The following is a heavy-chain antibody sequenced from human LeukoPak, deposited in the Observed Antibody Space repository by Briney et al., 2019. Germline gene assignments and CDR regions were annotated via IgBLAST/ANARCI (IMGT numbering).Heavy chain of an antibody. CDR2: INYDGSST. D-gene: IGHD3-10*02. V-gene: IGHV3-74*01. CDR1: GFTLDDYA. CDR3: ATSCSFDY. J-gene: IGHJ4*02. Sequence: HTGGSLRLSCAASGFTLDDYAMHWVRQAPGKGLVWVSHINYDGSSTNYADSVKGRFTISRDNAKNTLYLQMNSLRAEDTAVYYCATSCSFDYWGQGTLVTVSS.